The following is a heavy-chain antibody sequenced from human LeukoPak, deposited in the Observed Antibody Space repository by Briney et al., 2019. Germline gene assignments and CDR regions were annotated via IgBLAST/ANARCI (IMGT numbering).Heavy chain of an antibody. CDR1: GGSIGTYY. CDR2: IYVTGT. D-gene: IGHD3-16*02. J-gene: IGHJ6*03. Sequence: EASETLSLTCTVSGGSIGTYYWSWIRQSPGKGLEWIGYIYVTGTRYNPYLQSRVTISVDRCRNQFFLKMSSVTAADAAVYSCARHIGGGIEDMDVWGKGTKVIVSS. CDR3: ARHIGGGIEDMDV. V-gene: IGHV4-59*08.